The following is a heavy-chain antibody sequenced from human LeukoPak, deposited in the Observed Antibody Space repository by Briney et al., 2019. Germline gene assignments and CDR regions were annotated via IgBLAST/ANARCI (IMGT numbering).Heavy chain of an antibody. J-gene: IGHJ4*02. CDR2: ISAYNGNT. D-gene: IGHD1-26*01. Sequence: ASVKVSCKASGYTFTSYCISWVRQAPGQGLEWMGWISAYNGNTNYAQKLQGRVTMTTDTSTSTAYMELRSLRSDDTAVYYCARDTIVGATGDFDYWGQGTLVTVSS. V-gene: IGHV1-18*01. CDR1: GYTFTSYC. CDR3: ARDTIVGATGDFDY.